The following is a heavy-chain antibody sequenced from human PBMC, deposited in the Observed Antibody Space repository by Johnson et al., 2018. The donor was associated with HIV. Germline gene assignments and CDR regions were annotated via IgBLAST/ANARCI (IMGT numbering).Heavy chain of an antibody. J-gene: IGHJ3*02. D-gene: IGHD7-27*01. V-gene: IGHV3-9*01. CDR2: ISWNSGSI. CDR3: AKPETGELSDAFDI. CDR1: GFTFDDYA. Sequence: EVQLVESGGGLAKPAWSPRLSCAASGFTFDDYAMHWVRQAPGKGLEWVSGISWNSGSIGYADSVKGRFTISRDNAKNSLYLQMNSLRAEDTALYYCAKPETGELSDAFDIWGQGTMVTVS.